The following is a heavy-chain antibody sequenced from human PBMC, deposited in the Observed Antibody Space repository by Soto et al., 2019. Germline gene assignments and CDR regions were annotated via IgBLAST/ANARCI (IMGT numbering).Heavy chain of an antibody. CDR1: GDSVSSNSAA. CDR3: ARDHQSTVTSYYYYGMDV. V-gene: IGHV6-1*01. J-gene: IGHJ6*02. D-gene: IGHD4-17*01. CDR2: TYYRSKWYN. Sequence: KQSQTLSLTCAISGDSVSSNSAAWNWIRQSPSRGLEWLGRTYYRSKWYNDYAVSVKSRITINPDTSKNQFSLQLNSVTPEDTAVYYCARDHQSTVTSYYYYGMDVWGQGTTVTVSS.